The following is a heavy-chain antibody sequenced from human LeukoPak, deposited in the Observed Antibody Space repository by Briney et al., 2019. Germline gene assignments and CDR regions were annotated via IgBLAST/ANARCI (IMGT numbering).Heavy chain of an antibody. D-gene: IGHD4-11*01. CDR1: GGSITNYY. Sequence: PSETLSLTCTVSGGSITNYYWSWIRQPPGKGLEWIGYIHHSEGTNSNPSLKSRVTISLNTFKNQFSLKLSSVTAADTAVYYCARDGLTTSGENWFDPWGQGTLVTVSS. V-gene: IGHV4-59*01. J-gene: IGHJ5*02. CDR2: IHHSEGT. CDR3: ARDGLTTSGENWFDP.